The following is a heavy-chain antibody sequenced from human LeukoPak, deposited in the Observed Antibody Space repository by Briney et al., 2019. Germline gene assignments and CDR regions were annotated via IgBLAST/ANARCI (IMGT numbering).Heavy chain of an antibody. CDR2: INPSGGST. CDR3: ATASGYSGSYRFQDWFDP. J-gene: IGHJ5*02. CDR1: GYTFTSYY. Sequence: ASVKVSCKASGYTFTSYYMHWVRQAPGQGLEWMGIINPSGGSTSYAQKFQGRVTMTEDTSTDTAYMELSSLRSEDTAVYYCATASGYSGSYRFQDWFDPWGQGTLVTVSS. D-gene: IGHD6-13*01. V-gene: IGHV1-46*01.